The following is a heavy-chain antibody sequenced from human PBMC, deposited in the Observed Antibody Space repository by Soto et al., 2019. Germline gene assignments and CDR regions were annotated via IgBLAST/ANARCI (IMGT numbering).Heavy chain of an antibody. J-gene: IGHJ6*02. CDR2: INPNSGGT. Sequence: ASVKVSCKASGYTFTGYYMHWVRQAPGQGLEWMGWINPNSGGTNYAQKFQGRVTMTRDTSISTAYMELSGLRSDDTAVYYCARDSGWSPNYYYYYGMDVWGQGTTVTVSS. V-gene: IGHV1-2*02. D-gene: IGHD6-19*01. CDR1: GYTFTGYY. CDR3: ARDSGWSPNYYYYYGMDV.